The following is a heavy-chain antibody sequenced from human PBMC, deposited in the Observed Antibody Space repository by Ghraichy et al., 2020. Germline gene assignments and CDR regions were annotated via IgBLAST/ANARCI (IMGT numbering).Heavy chain of an antibody. J-gene: IGHJ3*02. Sequence: GESLNISCTASGFTLGSYWMHWVRQAPGKGLVWVTRINSDGRSTRSADSVKGRFTVSRDNAKNTLYLQMNSLRAEDTAVYYCVRDKVAKDAFDIWGQGTMVTVSS. CDR1: GFTLGSYW. CDR3: VRDKVAKDAFDI. V-gene: IGHV3-74*01. D-gene: IGHD5-12*01. CDR2: INSDGRST.